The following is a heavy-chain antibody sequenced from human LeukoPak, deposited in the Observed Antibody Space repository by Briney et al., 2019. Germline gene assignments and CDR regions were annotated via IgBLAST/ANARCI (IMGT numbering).Heavy chain of an antibody. CDR3: ARDCKSRYYYYGMDV. Sequence: PSETLSLTCAVYGESFSGYYWSWIRQPPGKGLEWIGEINHSGSTNFNPSLKSRVTITVNTTKNQFSLKLSSVTAADTAVSYCARDCKSRYYYYGMDVWGQGTTVSVSS. CDR2: INHSGST. D-gene: IGHD2/OR15-2a*01. V-gene: IGHV4-34*01. CDR1: GESFSGYY. J-gene: IGHJ6*02.